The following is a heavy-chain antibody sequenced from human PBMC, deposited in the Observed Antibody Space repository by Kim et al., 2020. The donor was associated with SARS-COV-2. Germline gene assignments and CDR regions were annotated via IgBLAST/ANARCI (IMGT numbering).Heavy chain of an antibody. J-gene: IGHJ4*02. CDR1: GFTFTDYY. D-gene: IGHD5-18*01. CDR2: ISSSGNSI. CDR3: ARDRRVDTAMVLFDS. V-gene: IGHV3-11*01. Sequence: GGSLRLSCAASGFTFTDYYMSWIRQAPGRGLEWVSYISSSGNSIYYADSVKGRFTISRDNANESLYLQMISLRAEDTAVYYCARDRRVDTAMVLFDSWGQGTLVTVSS.